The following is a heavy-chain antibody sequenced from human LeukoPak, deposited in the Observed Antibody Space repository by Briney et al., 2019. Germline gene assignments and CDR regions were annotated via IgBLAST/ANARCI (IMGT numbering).Heavy chain of an antibody. CDR3: ERGPQLFRGYSGYGRNHNNWFDP. CDR1: GGSFSGYY. Sequence: SETLSLTYAVYGGSFSGYYWRWLRQPPGKGVEWIGEFNHSGSTNYNPSLKSRVTISVDTSKTHLSLKLSSVTAADTAVYYCERGPQLFRGYSGYGRNHNNWFDPWGQGTLVTVSS. CDR2: FNHSGST. J-gene: IGHJ5*02. D-gene: IGHD5-12*01. V-gene: IGHV4-34*01.